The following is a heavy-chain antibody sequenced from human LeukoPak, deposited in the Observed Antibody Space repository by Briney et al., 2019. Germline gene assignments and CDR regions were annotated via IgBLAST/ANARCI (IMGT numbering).Heavy chain of an antibody. CDR3: ASERDYGDSNAFDM. CDR2: IRYDGSSN. V-gene: IGHV3-30*02. J-gene: IGHJ3*02. CDR1: GFTFSSYG. D-gene: IGHD4-17*01. Sequence: GGSLRLSCAASGFTFSSYGMHWVRQAPSKGLEWVAFIRYDGSSNYYADSVKGRFTISRDNSKNTLYLQMNSLRPEDTAVYYCASERDYGDSNAFDMWGQGTMVTVSS.